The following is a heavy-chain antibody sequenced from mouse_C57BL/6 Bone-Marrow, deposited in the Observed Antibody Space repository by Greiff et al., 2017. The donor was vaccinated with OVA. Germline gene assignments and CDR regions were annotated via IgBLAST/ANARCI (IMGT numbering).Heavy chain of an antibody. D-gene: IGHD1-1*01. Sequence: EVKLMESEGGLVQPGSSMKLSCTASGFTFSDYYMAWVRQVPEKGLEWVANINYDGSSTYYLDSLKSRFIISRDNAKNILYLQMSSLKSEDTATYYCARDGSSYSTGYFDVWGTGTTVTVSS. CDR2: INYDGSST. CDR1: GFTFSDYY. CDR3: ARDGSSYSTGYFDV. J-gene: IGHJ1*03. V-gene: IGHV5-16*01.